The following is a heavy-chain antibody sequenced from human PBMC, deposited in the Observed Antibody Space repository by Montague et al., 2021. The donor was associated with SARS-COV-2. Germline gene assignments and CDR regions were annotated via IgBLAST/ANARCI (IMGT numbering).Heavy chain of an antibody. Sequence: SETLSLTCAAYGGSFSGYYWSWIRQPPGKGLEWIGEINHSGSTNYNPSLKSRVTISVDTSKNQFSLKLSPVTAADTAVYYCARGSWHIVVVTAIRDGYYGMDVWGQGTTVTVSS. J-gene: IGHJ6*02. D-gene: IGHD2-21*02. CDR3: ARGSWHIVVVTAIRDGYYGMDV. V-gene: IGHV4-34*01. CDR2: INHSGST. CDR1: GGSFSGYY.